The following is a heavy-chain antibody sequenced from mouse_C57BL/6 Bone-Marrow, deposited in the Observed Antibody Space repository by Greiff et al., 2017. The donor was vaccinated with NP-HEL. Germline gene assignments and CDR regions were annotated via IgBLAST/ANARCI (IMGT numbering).Heavy chain of an antibody. V-gene: IGHV5-12*01. CDR1: GFTFSDYS. Sequence: EVQRVESGGGLVQPGGSLKLSCAASGFTFSDYSMYWVRQTPEKRLEWVAYISNGGGSTYYPDTVKGRFTISRDNAKNTLYLQMSRLKSEDTAMYYCARHLGYYAMDYWGQGTSVTVSS. CDR2: ISNGGGST. D-gene: IGHD3-3*01. J-gene: IGHJ4*01. CDR3: ARHLGYYAMDY.